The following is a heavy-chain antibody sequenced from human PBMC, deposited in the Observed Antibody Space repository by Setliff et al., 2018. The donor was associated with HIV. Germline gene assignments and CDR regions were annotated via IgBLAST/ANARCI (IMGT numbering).Heavy chain of an antibody. CDR3: ARGGDSSASDH. Sequence: PGESLKISCAASGFTFSGYSMNWVRQAPGKGLEWVSTIRHSNPYEYYADSVKGRFTISRDNAKKSLYLQMNSLSAEDTAVYYCARGGDSSASDHWGQGTLVTVSS. D-gene: IGHD6-19*01. CDR2: IRHSNPYE. V-gene: IGHV3-21*01. CDR1: GFTFSGYS. J-gene: IGHJ4*02.